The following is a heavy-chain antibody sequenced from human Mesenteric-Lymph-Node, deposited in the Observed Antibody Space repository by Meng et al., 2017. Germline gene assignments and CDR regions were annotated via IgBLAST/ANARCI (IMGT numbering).Heavy chain of an antibody. Sequence: SLMISCTASEFTFRSYAMHWVRQAPGKGLEWVSGINWNSGSIGYADSVKGRFTISRDNAKSSLYLQMSSLRAEDTALYYCAKDEQWLVSYYGMDVWGQGTTVTVSS. D-gene: IGHD6-19*01. CDR3: AKDEQWLVSYYGMDV. CDR1: EFTFRSYA. V-gene: IGHV3-9*01. CDR2: INWNSGSI. J-gene: IGHJ6*02.